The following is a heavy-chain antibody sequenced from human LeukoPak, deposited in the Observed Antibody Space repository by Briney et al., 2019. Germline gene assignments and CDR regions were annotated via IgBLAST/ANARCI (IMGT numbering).Heavy chain of an antibody. D-gene: IGHD6-19*01. V-gene: IGHV3-74*01. CDR1: GFTFSSYW. CDR3: ARQYSSGWVIFDY. J-gene: IGHJ4*02. CDR2: INSDGSST. Sequence: PGGSLRLSCAASGFTFSSYWMHWVRHAPGKGLVWVSRINSDGSSTSYADSVKGRFTISRDNAKNTLYLQMNSLRAEDTAVYYCARQYSSGWVIFDYWGQGTLVTVSS.